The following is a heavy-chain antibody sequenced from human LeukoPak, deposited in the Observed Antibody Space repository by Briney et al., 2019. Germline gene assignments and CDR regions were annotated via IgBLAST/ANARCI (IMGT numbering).Heavy chain of an antibody. CDR2: IHPSGST. J-gene: IGHJ4*02. Sequence: PSETLSLTCVVYGGSFSGYYWSWIRQPPGEGLEWIGEIHPSGSTEYSPSLNSRVTISVDTSQNQFSLTLTSVTAADTARYYCARGQDSRKTGYWGQGTLVAVSS. V-gene: IGHV4-34*01. CDR1: GGSFSGYY. D-gene: IGHD2-15*01. CDR3: ARGQDSRKTGY.